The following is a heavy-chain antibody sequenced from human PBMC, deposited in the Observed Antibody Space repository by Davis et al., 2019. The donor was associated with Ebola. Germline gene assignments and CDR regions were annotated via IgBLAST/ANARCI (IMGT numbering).Heavy chain of an antibody. J-gene: IGHJ4*02. CDR1: GFTFSSYG. CDR2: ISYDGSHE. D-gene: IGHD3-3*01. CDR3: AKDLASYDVWSGSDFFDY. V-gene: IGHV3-30*18. Sequence: PGGSLRLSCAASGFTFSSYGMHWVRQTPGKGLEWVAVISYDGSHEHYADSVRGRFTISRDDSKNKLYLQMHSLRAEDTAVYYCAKDLASYDVWSGSDFFDYWGQGTLVTVSS.